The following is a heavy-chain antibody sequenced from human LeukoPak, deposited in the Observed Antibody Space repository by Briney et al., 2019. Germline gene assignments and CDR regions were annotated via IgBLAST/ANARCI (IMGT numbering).Heavy chain of an antibody. CDR2: IYYSGST. V-gene: IGHV4-59*11. D-gene: IGHD3-10*01. CDR3: ARDADRERDYYGSGNRYMDV. J-gene: IGHJ6*03. Sequence: PSETLSLTCTVSGGSISSHYWSWIRQPPGKGLEWIGYIYYSGSTNYNPSLKSRVTISVDTSKNQFSLKLSSVTAADTAVYYCARDADRERDYYGSGNRYMDVWGKGTTVTVSS. CDR1: GGSISSHY.